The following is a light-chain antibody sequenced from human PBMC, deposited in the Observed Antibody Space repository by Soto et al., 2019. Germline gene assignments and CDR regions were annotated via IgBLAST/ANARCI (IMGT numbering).Light chain of an antibody. Sequence: IGMARSHSSLSSSPGERSTLSCRASQSVSSSYLAWYQQKPGQAPRLLIYGASSRATGIPDRFSGSGSGTDFTLTISRLEPEDFAVYYCQQYGSSLWTFGQGTKVDI. CDR3: QQYGSSLWT. CDR1: QSVSSSY. J-gene: IGKJ1*01. CDR2: GAS. V-gene: IGKV3-20*01.